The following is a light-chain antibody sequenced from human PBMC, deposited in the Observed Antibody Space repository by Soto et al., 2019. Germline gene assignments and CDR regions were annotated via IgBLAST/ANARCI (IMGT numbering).Light chain of an antibody. J-gene: IGLJ2*01. CDR2: LNSDGSH. Sequence: QLVLTQSPSASASLGASVKLTCTLSSGHSSYAIAWHQQQPEKGPRYLMKLNSDGSHSKGDGIPDRFSGSSSGAERYLTISSLQSEDEADYYCQTWGTGPLVCGGGTKLTVL. CDR1: SGHSSYA. CDR3: QTWGTGPLV. V-gene: IGLV4-69*01.